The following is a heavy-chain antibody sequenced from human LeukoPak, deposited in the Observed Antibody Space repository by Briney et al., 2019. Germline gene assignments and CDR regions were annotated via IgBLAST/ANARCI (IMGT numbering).Heavy chain of an antibody. CDR1: GGSISRYY. CDR3: ARHTYSSSSPFDF. V-gene: IGHV4-59*08. J-gene: IGHJ4*02. CDR2: IHSGGST. D-gene: IGHD6-6*01. Sequence: ASETLSLTCTVSGGSISRYYWSWIRQPPGKGLAWIGYIHSGGSTNYNPALKSRVTILVDTSKNQFSLKLTSVTAADTAVYYCARHTYSSSSPFDFWGQGTLVTVSS.